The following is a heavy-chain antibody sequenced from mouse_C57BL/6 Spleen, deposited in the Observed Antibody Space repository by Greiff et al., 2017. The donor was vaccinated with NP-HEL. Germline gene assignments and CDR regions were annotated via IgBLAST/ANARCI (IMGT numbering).Heavy chain of an antibody. CDR2: ISSGSSTI. Sequence: EVQLVESGGGLVKPGGSLKLSCAASGFTFSDYGMHWVRQAPEKGLEWVAYISSGSSTIYYADTVKGRFTISRDNAKNTLFLQMTSLRSEDTAMYYCARLTGTSYWYFDVWGTGTTVTVSS. V-gene: IGHV5-17*01. D-gene: IGHD4-1*01. J-gene: IGHJ1*03. CDR1: GFTFSDYG. CDR3: ARLTGTSYWYFDV.